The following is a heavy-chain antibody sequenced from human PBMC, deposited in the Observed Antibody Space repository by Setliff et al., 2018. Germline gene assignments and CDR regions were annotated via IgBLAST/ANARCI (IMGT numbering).Heavy chain of an antibody. CDR1: GITFKNAW. CDR3: TTGPRDSRNHLNWFNP. D-gene: IGHD3-22*01. V-gene: IGHV3-15*01. CDR2: IKSSREGATS. J-gene: IGHJ5*02. Sequence: PGGSLRLSCSVSGITFKNAWMTWVRQAPGKGLEWVGRIKSSREGATSDYGAPAKGRFTISRDDSRTMIYLQMNNLKPEATGFYYCTTGPRDSRNHLNWFNPWGQGTLVTVSS.